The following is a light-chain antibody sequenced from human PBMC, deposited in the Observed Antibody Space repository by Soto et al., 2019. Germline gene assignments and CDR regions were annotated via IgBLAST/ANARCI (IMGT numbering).Light chain of an antibody. CDR2: GAS. Sequence: EIVLTQSPGTLSLSPGERATLSCRASQSVSSSYLAWYQQKPGQAPRLLIYGASSRATGIPDRFSGSGSGTDFPLTISRLEPEDFAVYYCQQYGSSPLFTFGPGTKGIS. J-gene: IGKJ3*01. CDR3: QQYGSSPLFT. V-gene: IGKV3-20*01. CDR1: QSVSSSY.